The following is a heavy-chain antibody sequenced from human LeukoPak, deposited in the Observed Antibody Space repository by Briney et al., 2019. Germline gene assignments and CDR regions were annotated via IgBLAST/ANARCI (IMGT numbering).Heavy chain of an antibody. Sequence: AASVNVSYTASGYTFTSYGISGVRQAPGQGREWMGWISAFNGNTNSTQKPQGRGPVTRDTSTRTAHTELRSLRCDDAAVYYCARAPGYSRSPLDAFDIWGEGTMVTVSS. V-gene: IGHV1-18*01. CDR2: ISAFNGNT. J-gene: IGHJ3*02. CDR1: GYTFTSYG. D-gene: IGHD6-6*01. CDR3: ARAPGYSRSPLDAFDI.